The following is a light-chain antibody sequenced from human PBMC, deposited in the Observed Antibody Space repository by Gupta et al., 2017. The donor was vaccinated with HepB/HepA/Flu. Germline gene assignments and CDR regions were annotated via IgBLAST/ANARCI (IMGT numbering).Light chain of an antibody. CDR3: QQRTNWPPWT. J-gene: IGKJ1*01. CDR2: DAS. V-gene: IGKV3-11*01. CDR1: QSISNY. Sequence: EIVLTQPPATLYLSPGERATLSCRASQSISNYLVWYQQKSGQSPRLLIYDASNRATGVPVRFSGSGSGTDFTLTISSLQPEDFAVYYCQQRTNWPPWTFGQGTXVEI.